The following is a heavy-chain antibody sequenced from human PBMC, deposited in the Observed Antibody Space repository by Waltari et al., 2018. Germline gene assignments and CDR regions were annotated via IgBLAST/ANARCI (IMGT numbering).Heavy chain of an antibody. CDR2: MNPNSGNT. V-gene: IGHV1-8*01. Sequence: QVQLVQSGAEVKKPGASVKVSCKDSGYTFTSSDLPWVRQATGQGLEWMGWMNPNSGNTGYAQKFQGRVTMTRNTSISTAYMELSSLRSEDTAVYYCARGSYSSSWLSFLWGQGTLVTVSS. CDR3: ARGSYSSSWLSFL. D-gene: IGHD6-13*01. J-gene: IGHJ4*02. CDR1: GYTFTSSD.